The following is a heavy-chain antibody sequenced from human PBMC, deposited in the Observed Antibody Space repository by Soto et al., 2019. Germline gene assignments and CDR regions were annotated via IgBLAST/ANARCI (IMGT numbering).Heavy chain of an antibody. CDR3: ERAITMVRGAPGMDV. D-gene: IGHD3-10*01. Sequence: GPTLVNPTQTLTLTCTFSGFSLSTSGMCVSWIRKPPGKALEWLALIDWDDDKYYSTSLKTRLTISKDTSKNQVVLTMTNMDPVDTATYYCERAITMVRGAPGMDVWGQGTTVTVSS. J-gene: IGHJ6*02. V-gene: IGHV2-70*01. CDR2: IDWDDDK. CDR1: GFSLSTSGMC.